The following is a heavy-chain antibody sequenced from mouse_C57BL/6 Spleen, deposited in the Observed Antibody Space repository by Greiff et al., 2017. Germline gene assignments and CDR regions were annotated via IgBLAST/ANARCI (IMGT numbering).Heavy chain of an antibody. CDR2: IDPSDSYT. CDR1: GYTFTSSW. J-gene: IGHJ3*01. CDR3: ARLALHYYGSSYGWFAY. V-gene: IGHV1-50*01. Sequence: VQLQQPGAELVKPGASVKLSCKASGYTFTSSWMQWVKQRPGQGLEWIGEIDPSDSYTNYNQKFKGKATLTVDTSSSTAYMQLSSLTSEDSAVYYCARLALHYYGSSYGWFAYWGQGTLVTVSA. D-gene: IGHD1-1*01.